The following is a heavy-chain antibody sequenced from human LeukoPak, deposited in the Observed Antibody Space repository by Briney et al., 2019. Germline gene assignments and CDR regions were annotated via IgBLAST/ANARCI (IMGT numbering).Heavy chain of an antibody. V-gene: IGHV4-59*01. CDR2: IYYSGST. CDR1: GGSISSYY. CDR3: ARHAYSSDWFEVDS. Sequence: PSETLSLTCTVSGGSISSYYWSWIRQPPGKGLEWIGYIYYSGSTNYNPSLKSRVTISVDTSKNQFSLKLSSVTAADTAVYYCARHAYSSDWFEVDSWGQGTLVTVSS. J-gene: IGHJ4*02. D-gene: IGHD6-19*01.